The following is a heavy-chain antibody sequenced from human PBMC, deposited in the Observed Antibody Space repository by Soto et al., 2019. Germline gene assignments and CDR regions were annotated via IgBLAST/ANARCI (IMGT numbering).Heavy chain of an antibody. CDR2: IWYDGSNK. D-gene: IGHD3-10*01. Sequence: RGSLRPSCAASGFTFSRYGMQWFRQAPGKGLEWVAVIWYDGSNKYYADSVKGRFTISRDNSKNTLYLQMNSLRAEDTAVYYCARERGDVLLWFGESGYGMDVWGQGTTV. CDR3: ARERGDVLLWFGESGYGMDV. V-gene: IGHV3-33*01. CDR1: GFTFSRYG. J-gene: IGHJ6*02.